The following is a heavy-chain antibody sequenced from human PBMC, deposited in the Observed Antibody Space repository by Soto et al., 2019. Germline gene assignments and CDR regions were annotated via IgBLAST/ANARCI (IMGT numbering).Heavy chain of an antibody. D-gene: IGHD5-12*01. CDR1: GYSFPNYG. CDR3: ARQAEGGYNYGY. J-gene: IGHJ4*02. CDR2: ISPYSGNT. V-gene: IGHV1-18*04. Sequence: GASVKVSCKAYGYSFPNYGFTWVRQAPGQGLEWMGWISPYSGNTNYAQNLQGRVTMTTDTSTSTAYMELSSLRSEDTAVYYCARQAEGGYNYGYWGQGTLVTVSS.